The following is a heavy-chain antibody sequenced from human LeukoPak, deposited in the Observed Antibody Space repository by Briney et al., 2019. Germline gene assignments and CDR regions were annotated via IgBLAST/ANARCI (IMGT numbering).Heavy chain of an antibody. CDR2: IKGKTAAGAP. J-gene: IGHJ4*02. V-gene: IGHV3-15*01. Sequence: PGGSLRLSCAASGFTFTSAWMSWVRQAPGKGLEWVGRIKGKTAAGAPDYVASVKGRFTISRDDSKNTLFLQMNSLKTEDTAVYYCITGDYDSWSGFYSPNHYFDYWGQGTLVTVSS. CDR3: ITGDYDSWSGFYSPNHYFDY. D-gene: IGHD3-3*01. CDR1: GFTFTSAW.